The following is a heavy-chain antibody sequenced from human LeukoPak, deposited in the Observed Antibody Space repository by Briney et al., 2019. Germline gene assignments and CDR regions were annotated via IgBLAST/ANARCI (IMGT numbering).Heavy chain of an antibody. D-gene: IGHD2-21*02. CDR1: GGTFSSYV. CDR3: ARAYMTATRHFDY. V-gene: IGHV1-69*13. J-gene: IGHJ4*02. CDR2: IIPVFGTA. Sequence: ASVKVSCKASGGTFSSYVISWVRQAPGQGLEWMGGIIPVFGTAKYAQNFQGRVTITADESTSTAYMELSSLRSEGTAVYYCARAYMTATRHFDYWGQGTLVTVSS.